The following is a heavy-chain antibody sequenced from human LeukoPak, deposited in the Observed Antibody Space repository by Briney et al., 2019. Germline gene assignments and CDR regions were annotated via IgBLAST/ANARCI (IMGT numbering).Heavy chain of an antibody. V-gene: IGHV3-7*04. CDR3: ARGASVSQ. D-gene: IGHD6-19*01. Sequence: PGGALRLSCKAPVFTFSTFWISWVRQAPGKGLEWVANIKYDASEKYYVDSVKGRFIVSRDNTENSLYLQMNSLRDEDTAVYYCARGASVSQWGQGTLGTVSP. CDR1: VFTFSTFW. J-gene: IGHJ4*02. CDR2: IKYDASEK.